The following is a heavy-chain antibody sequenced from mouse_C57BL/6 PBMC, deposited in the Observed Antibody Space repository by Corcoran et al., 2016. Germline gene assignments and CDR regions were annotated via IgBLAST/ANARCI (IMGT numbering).Heavy chain of an antibody. CDR3: ARWGTGSSYGY. CDR1: GYTFTDYY. D-gene: IGHD1-1*01. J-gene: IGHJ2*01. Sequence: QVQLKQSGAELVRPGASVKLSCKASGYTFTDYYIHWVKQRPGQGLEWIARIYPGSGNTYYNEKFKGKATLTAEKSSSTAYMQLSSLTSEDSAVYFCARWGTGSSYGYWGQGTTLTVSS. V-gene: IGHV1-76*01. CDR2: IYPGSGNT.